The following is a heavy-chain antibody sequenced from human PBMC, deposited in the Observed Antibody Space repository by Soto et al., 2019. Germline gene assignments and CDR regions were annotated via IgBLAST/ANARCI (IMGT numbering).Heavy chain of an antibody. CDR1: GYPVTAYY. V-gene: IGHV1-2*02. Sequence: QLHLVQSGAVVKKPGASVTVSCSASGYPVTAYYMHWVRQAPGRGLEWMGGINPATGAAKYTQTFQGRGTMTRGRSTSTVFMELSGLTSEDTAVFYWAGGGGVGVAGSAAFDMWGQGTLVTVSS. CDR3: AGGGGVGVAGSAAFDM. J-gene: IGHJ3*02. D-gene: IGHD3-3*01. CDR2: INPATGAA.